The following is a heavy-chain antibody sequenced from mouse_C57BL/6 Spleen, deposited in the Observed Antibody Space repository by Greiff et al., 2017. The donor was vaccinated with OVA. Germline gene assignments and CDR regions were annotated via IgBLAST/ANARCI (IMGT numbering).Heavy chain of an antibody. D-gene: IGHD2-4*01. CDR2: IWSGGST. J-gene: IGHJ4*01. Sequence: VKLKQSGPGLVQPSQSLSITCTVSGFSLTSYGVHWVRQPPGKGLEWLGVIWSGGSTDYNAAFISRLSISKDNSKSQVFFKMNSLQADDTAIYYCAIYDYDGGYYAMDYWGQGTSVTVSS. CDR1: GFSLTSYG. V-gene: IGHV2-4*01. CDR3: AIYDYDGGYYAMDY.